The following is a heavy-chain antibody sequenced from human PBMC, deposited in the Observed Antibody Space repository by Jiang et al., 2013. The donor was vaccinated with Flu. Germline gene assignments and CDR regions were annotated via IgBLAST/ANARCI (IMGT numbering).Heavy chain of an antibody. CDR3: ARAEKYSGFELPYFVY. J-gene: IGHJ4*02. D-gene: IGHD5-12*01. V-gene: IGHV4-39*07. CDR1: GGSITSDDYY. Sequence: GSGLVKPSETLSLTCTVSGGSITSDDYYWVWIRQPPGKGLEWIGSIYYSGGTYYNPSLKSRVTLLVDTSRNHFSLKLRFVTAADTAVYYCARAEKYSGFELPYFVYWGQGVLV. CDR2: IYYSGGT.